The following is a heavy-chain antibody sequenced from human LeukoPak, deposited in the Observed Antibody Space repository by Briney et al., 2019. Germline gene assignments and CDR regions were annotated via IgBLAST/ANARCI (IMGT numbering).Heavy chain of an antibody. CDR2: IKSKTDGGTT. Sequence: GGSLRLSCAAPGFTFSNAWMSWVRQAPGKGLEWVGRIKSKTDGGTTDYAAPVKGRFTISRDDSKNTLYLQMNSLKTEDTAVYYCTADPRRPDAFDIWGQGTMVTVSS. J-gene: IGHJ3*02. V-gene: IGHV3-15*01. CDR3: TADPRRPDAFDI. CDR1: GFTFSNAW.